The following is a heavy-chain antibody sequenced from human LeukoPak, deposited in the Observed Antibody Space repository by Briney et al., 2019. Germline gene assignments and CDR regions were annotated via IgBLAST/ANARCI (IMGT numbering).Heavy chain of an antibody. D-gene: IGHD3-10*01. CDR1: GGSISSSNW. J-gene: IGHJ6*03. CDR3: ARDQPWFGELDYYYMDV. Sequence: SGTLSLTCAVSGGSISSSNWWSWVRQPPGKGLEWIGEIYHSGSTNYNPSLKSRVTISVDKSKNQFSLKLSSVTAADTAVYYCARDQPWFGELDYYYMDVWGKGTTVTVSS. V-gene: IGHV4-4*02. CDR2: IYHSGST.